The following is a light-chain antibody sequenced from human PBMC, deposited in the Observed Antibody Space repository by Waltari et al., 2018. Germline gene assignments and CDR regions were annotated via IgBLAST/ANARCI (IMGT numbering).Light chain of an antibody. CDR1: PSVSKY. V-gene: IGKV3-20*01. CDR2: AAS. CDR3: QNHERLPAT. J-gene: IGKJ1*01. Sequence: EIVLTQSPGTLSLSPGERATLSCRASPSVSKYLAWYRQRPGQAPRLLIYAASTRATGIPDRFSGSGSGTDFSLTINRLEPEDFAVYYCQNHERLPATFGQGTKVEIK.